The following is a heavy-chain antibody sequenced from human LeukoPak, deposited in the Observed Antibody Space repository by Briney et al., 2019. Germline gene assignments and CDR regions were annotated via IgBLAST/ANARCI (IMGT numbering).Heavy chain of an antibody. CDR3: AREGMIFGVFHYMDV. J-gene: IGHJ6*03. CDR2: IKEDGSEE. CDR1: GFTFSRYW. D-gene: IGHD3-3*01. Sequence: GGSLRLSCAASGFTFSRYWMSWVRQAPGKGLEWVANIKEDGSEEYYVDSVTGRFTISRDNAKNSLYLQMNSLRAEDTAVYYCAREGMIFGVFHYMDVWGKGTTVSVSS. V-gene: IGHV3-7*01.